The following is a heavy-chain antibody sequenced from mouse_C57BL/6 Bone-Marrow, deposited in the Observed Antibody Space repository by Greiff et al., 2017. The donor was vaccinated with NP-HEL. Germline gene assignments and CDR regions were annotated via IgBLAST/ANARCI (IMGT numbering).Heavy chain of an antibody. V-gene: IGHV12-3*01. CDR3: AGDRDGFAY. Sequence: LQESGPGLVKPSQSLFLTCSITGFPITSGYYWIWIRQSPGKPLEWMGYITHSGETFYNPSLQSPISITRETSKNQFFLQLNSVTTEDTAMYYCAGDRDGFAYWGQGTLVTVSA. J-gene: IGHJ3*01. CDR2: ITHSGET. D-gene: IGHD2-13*01. CDR1: GFPITSGYY.